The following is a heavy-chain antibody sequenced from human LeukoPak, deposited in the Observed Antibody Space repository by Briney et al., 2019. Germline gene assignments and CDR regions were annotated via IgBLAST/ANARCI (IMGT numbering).Heavy chain of an antibody. CDR1: GYSFTSYW. Sequence: GESLKISCKGSGYSFTSYWIGWVRQAPGQRLEWMGWINAGNGNTKYSQKFQGRVTITRDTSASTAYMELSSLRSEDTAVYYCARADVVVVAATPPVLDYWGQGTLVTVSS. CDR3: ARADVVVVAATPPVLDY. CDR2: INAGNGNT. D-gene: IGHD2-15*01. J-gene: IGHJ4*02. V-gene: IGHV1-3*01.